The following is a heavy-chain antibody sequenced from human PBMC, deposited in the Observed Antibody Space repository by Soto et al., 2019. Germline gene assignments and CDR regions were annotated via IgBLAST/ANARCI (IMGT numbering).Heavy chain of an antibody. CDR3: TRDSSSWYRAEYFQH. Sequence: ASVKVSCKASGYTFTSYGISWVRQAPGQGLEWMGWISAYNGNTNYAQKLQGRVTMTTDTSTSTAYMELRSLRSDDTAVYYCTRDSSSWYRAEYFQHWGQGTLVTVAS. CDR1: GYTFTSYG. D-gene: IGHD6-13*01. V-gene: IGHV1-18*01. J-gene: IGHJ1*01. CDR2: ISAYNGNT.